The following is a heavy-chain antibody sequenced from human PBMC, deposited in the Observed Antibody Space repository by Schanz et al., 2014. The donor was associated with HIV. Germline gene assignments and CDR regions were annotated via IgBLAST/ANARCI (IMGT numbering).Heavy chain of an antibody. V-gene: IGHV4-34*01. Sequence: QVRLQQWGAGLLKPSETLSLTCAVYGGSFSDYYWSWIRQPPGKGLEWIGEINHSGSTNYNPSLSSRVTISVDTSKRQFSLKLSSVTAADTAVYYCARGPINTILLPAWFDPWGQGTLVTVSS. D-gene: IGHD3-3*01. CDR3: ARGPINTILLPAWFDP. J-gene: IGHJ5*02. CDR1: GGSFSDYY. CDR2: INHSGST.